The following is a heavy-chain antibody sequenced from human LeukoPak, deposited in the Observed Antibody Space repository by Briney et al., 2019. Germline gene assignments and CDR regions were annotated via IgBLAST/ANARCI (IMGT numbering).Heavy chain of an antibody. J-gene: IGHJ4*02. CDR1: GGTFSSYA. Sequence: GASVKVSCKASGGTFSSYAISWVRQAPGQGLEWMGVIIPIFGTANYAQKFQGRVTITADESTSTAYMELSSLRSEDTAVYYCARCEEAVAGLTSFDYWGQGTLVTVSS. CDR2: IIPIFGTA. V-gene: IGHV1-69*13. D-gene: IGHD6-19*01. CDR3: ARCEEAVAGLTSFDY.